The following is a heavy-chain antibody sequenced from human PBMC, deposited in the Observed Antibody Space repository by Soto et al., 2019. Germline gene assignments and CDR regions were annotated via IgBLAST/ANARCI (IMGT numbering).Heavy chain of an antibody. Sequence: HLVQSGGEVKQPGASVKVSCQASGYTFSSFGFNWVRQAPGQGLEWLGWISVYNGNTLYARKFQGRVTLATDTSTSTAYMELRSLRSDDTAMYYCSRDPHYAGGHYFSGRGDTWGQGTMVTVSS. CDR3: SRDPHYAGGHYFSGRGDT. V-gene: IGHV1-18*01. J-gene: IGHJ3*01. D-gene: IGHD3-16*01. CDR2: ISVYNGNT. CDR1: GYTFSSFG.